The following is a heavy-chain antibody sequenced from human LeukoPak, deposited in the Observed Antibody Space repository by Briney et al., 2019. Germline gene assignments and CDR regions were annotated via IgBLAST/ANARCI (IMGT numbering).Heavy chain of an antibody. CDR1: GFTFNTYA. CDR3: TKSVAIYFYYGLDV. J-gene: IGHJ6*02. Sequence: GGSLRLSCVASGFTFNTYAMNWVRQAPGKGLEWVTYISSSSSTIYYADSVRGRFAISRDNAKNTLFLQMNSLRVEDTAPYYCTKSVAIYFYYGLDVWGQGTTVTVSS. D-gene: IGHD3-3*01. V-gene: IGHV3-48*01. CDR2: ISSSSSTI.